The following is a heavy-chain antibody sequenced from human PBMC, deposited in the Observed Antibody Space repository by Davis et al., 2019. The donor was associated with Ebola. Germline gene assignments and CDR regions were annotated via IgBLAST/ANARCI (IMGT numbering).Heavy chain of an antibody. J-gene: IGHJ4*02. V-gene: IGHV3-9*01. Sequence: SLKISCAASGFTFDDYAMHWVRQAPGKGLEWVSGISWNSGSIGYADSVKGRFTISRDNAKNSLYLQMNSLRAEDTALYYCAKGPAVAGYYFDYWGQGTLVTVSS. CDR2: ISWNSGSI. CDR3: AKGPAVAGYYFDY. D-gene: IGHD6-19*01. CDR1: GFTFDDYA.